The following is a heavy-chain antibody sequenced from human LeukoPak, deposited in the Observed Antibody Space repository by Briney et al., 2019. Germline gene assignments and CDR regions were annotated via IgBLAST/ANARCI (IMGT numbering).Heavy chain of an antibody. CDR1: GCTFTTYG. Sequence: ASVKVSCKASGCTFTTYGISWVRQAPGQGLEWMGWISTYDGDTNYAQKHQGRVTMTTDTSTSTAYMELRSLRSDDTAVYYCARNLHYYDSSGYYQNFDYWGQGTLVTVSS. D-gene: IGHD3-22*01. J-gene: IGHJ4*02. CDR2: ISTYDGDT. CDR3: ARNLHYYDSSGYYQNFDY. V-gene: IGHV1-18*01.